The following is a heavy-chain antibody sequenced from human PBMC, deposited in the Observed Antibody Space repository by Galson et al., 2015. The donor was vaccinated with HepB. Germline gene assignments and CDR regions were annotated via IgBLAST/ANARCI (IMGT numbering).Heavy chain of an antibody. CDR1: GFTFNTYVT. CDR3: ARESGPIFGVAPPFDF. J-gene: IGHJ4*02. CDR2: ISGSGGTA. Sequence: SLRLSCAASGFTFNTYVTMSWVRQAPGKGLEWVSAISGSGGTAYYADSVKGRFTISRDNAKNSLYLQMNSLRAEDTAVYYCARESGPIFGVAPPFDFWGQGTLVTVSS. D-gene: IGHD3-3*01. V-gene: IGHV3-23*01.